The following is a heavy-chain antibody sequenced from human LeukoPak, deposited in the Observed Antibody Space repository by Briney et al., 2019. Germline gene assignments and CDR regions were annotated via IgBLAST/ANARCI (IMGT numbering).Heavy chain of an antibody. CDR3: ARQTRNYYGSGSYMDNYFDY. D-gene: IGHD3-10*01. J-gene: IGHJ4*02. CDR1: GYSFTSYW. CDR2: IYPGDSDT. V-gene: IGHV5-51*01. Sequence: GESLKISCKGSGYSFTSYWIGWVRQMPGKGLEWMGIIYPGDSDTRYSPSFQGQVTISADKSISTAYLQWSSLKASDTAMYYCARQTRNYYGSGSYMDNYFDYWGQGTLVTVSS.